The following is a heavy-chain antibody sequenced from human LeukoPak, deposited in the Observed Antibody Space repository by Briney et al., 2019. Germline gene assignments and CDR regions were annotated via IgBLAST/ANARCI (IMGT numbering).Heavy chain of an antibody. V-gene: IGHV3-30*18. CDR1: RFTFSSYG. CDR2: ISDDGSNK. CDR3: AKDSRGIVVVPAGGGFDY. J-gene: IGHJ4*02. Sequence: GGSLRLSCAASRFTFSSYGMHWVRQAPGKGLEWVAVISDDGSNKYYADSVKGRFTISRDNSKNTLYLQMNSLRAEDTAVYYCAKDSRGIVVVPAGGGFDYWGQGTLVTVSS. D-gene: IGHD2-2*01.